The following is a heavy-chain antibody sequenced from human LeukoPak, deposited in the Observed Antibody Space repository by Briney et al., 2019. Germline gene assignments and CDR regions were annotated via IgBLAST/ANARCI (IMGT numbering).Heavy chain of an antibody. D-gene: IGHD6-13*01. CDR1: GLTVRSNY. CDR2: IYSGGST. CDR3: ARDGFSSSCGLAY. V-gene: IGHV3-53*01. J-gene: IGHJ4*02. Sequence: GGSLRLSCGASGLTVRSNYMSWVRQAPGKGLEGVSVIYSGGSTYYADSVKRRFTLSRENSKNTLYLQMNSLRVEDTAVYYCARDGFSSSCGLAYWGQGTLVTVSS.